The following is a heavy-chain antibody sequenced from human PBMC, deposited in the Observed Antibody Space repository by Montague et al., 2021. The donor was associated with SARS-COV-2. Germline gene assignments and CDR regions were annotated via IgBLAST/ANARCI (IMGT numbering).Heavy chain of an antibody. V-gene: IGHV6-1*01. CDR3: TSGREGNYNVMDV. CDR1: GDSVARNSAT. D-gene: IGHD1-1*01. Sequence: CAISGDSVARNSATWNEDRYSPSRRLEFLCRPYHRSKRYNDYAVSVRGRVTINPDTSKNQFSLQLNSVTPEDTAIHYCTSGREGNYNVMDVWGQGTTVTVTS. J-gene: IGHJ6*02. CDR2: PYHRSKRYN.